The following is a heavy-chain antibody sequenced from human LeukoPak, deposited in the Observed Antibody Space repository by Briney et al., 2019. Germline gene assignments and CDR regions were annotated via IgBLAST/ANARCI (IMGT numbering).Heavy chain of an antibody. Sequence: GGSLRLSCAASGFTFSSYAMSWVRQAPGKGLEWVSAISGSGGSTYYADSVKGRFTISRDNSKNTLYLQMNSLRAGDTAVYYCAKALPFGVVIIPFDYWGQGTLVTVSS. CDR2: ISGSGGST. CDR1: GFTFSSYA. CDR3: AKALPFGVVIIPFDY. V-gene: IGHV3-23*01. J-gene: IGHJ4*02. D-gene: IGHD3-3*01.